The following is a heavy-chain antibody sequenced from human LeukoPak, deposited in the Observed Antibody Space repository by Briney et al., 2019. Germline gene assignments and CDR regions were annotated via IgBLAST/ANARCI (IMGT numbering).Heavy chain of an antibody. CDR3: ARVPTITFFDY. CDR2: IYYSGST. V-gene: IGHV4-59*01. Sequence: SETLSLTCTVSGGSISSYYWSWIRQPPGKGLEWIGYIYYSGSTNYNPSLKSRVTISVDTSKNQFSLKLSSVTAADTAVYYCARVPTITFFDYWGQGTLVTVSS. J-gene: IGHJ4*02. D-gene: IGHD3-10*01. CDR1: GGSISSYY.